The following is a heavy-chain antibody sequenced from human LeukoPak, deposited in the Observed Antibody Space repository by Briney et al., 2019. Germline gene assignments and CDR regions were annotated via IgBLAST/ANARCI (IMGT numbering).Heavy chain of an antibody. Sequence: SETLSLTCTVSGGSISSYYWSWIRQPPGKGLEWIGYIYYSGSTNYNPSLKSRVTISVDTSKNQFSLKLSSVTAADTAVYYCARDRYYDSSGWGNDAFDIWGQGTMVTVSS. D-gene: IGHD3-22*01. CDR2: IYYSGST. CDR1: GGSISSYY. CDR3: ARDRYYDSSGWGNDAFDI. J-gene: IGHJ3*02. V-gene: IGHV4-59*01.